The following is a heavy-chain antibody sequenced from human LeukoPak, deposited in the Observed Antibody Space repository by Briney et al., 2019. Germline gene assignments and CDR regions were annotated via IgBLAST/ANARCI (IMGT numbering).Heavy chain of an antibody. CDR1: GYTFTSYD. D-gene: IGHD3-10*01. V-gene: IGHV1-8*01. CDR2: MSPNSGNT. CDR3: ARGPTCRGGPYYFDY. J-gene: IGHJ4*02. Sequence: ASVTVSRKASGYTFTSYDINWVRQATGQGLEWMGWMSPNSGNTGYAQKFQGRVTMTGNTSISTAYMQLSSLRSEDTAVYYCARGPTCRGGPYYFDYWGQGTLVTVSS.